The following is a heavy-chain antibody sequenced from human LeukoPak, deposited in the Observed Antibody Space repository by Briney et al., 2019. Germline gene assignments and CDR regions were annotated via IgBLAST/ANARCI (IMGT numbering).Heavy chain of an antibody. Sequence: GGSLRLSCAASGFTFSSYGMHWVRQAPGKGLEWVAFIRHDGHNKYYTDSVKDRFTISRDNSKDTLYLQMNSLRAEDTAVYYCAKDGDIVGGHDFYYHMDVWGKGTTVTVSS. CDR1: GFTFSSYG. D-gene: IGHD2-15*01. CDR2: IRHDGHNK. V-gene: IGHV3-30*02. J-gene: IGHJ6*03. CDR3: AKDGDIVGGHDFYYHMDV.